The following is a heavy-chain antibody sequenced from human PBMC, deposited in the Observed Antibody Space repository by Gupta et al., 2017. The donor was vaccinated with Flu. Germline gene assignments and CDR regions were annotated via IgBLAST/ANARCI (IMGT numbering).Heavy chain of an antibody. J-gene: IGHJ4*02. D-gene: IGHD1-26*01. CDR1: GSSFMNYW. V-gene: IGHV5-51*01. CDR3: ARHVGAEGFVT. CDR2: IYPGDSDT. Sequence: EIHLVQSGAEVKTPGESLSLSCAGSGSSFMNYWIAWVRQRPGKGLEWMGIIYPGDSDTKYSPAFQGQVTISVDRSISTAYLQWTSLKASDTGLYFCARHVGAEGFVTWGQGTQVTVSS.